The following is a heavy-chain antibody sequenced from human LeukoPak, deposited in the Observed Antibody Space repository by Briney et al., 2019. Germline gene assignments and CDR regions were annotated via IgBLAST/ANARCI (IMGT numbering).Heavy chain of an antibody. CDR1: GFTFSNAW. CDR3: TTDFVFDILTGYYNTIDY. Sequence: GGSLRLSCAASGFTFSNAWMSWVRQAPGKGLEWVGRIKSKTDGGTTDYAAPVKGRFTISRDDSNNTLYLQMNSLKTEDTAVYYCTTDFVFDILTGYYNTIDYWGQGTLVTVSS. J-gene: IGHJ4*02. D-gene: IGHD3-9*01. CDR2: IKSKTDGGTT. V-gene: IGHV3-15*01.